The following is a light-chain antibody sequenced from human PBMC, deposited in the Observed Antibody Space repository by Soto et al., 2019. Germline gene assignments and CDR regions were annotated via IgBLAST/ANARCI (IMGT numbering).Light chain of an antibody. J-gene: IGKJ4*01. V-gene: IGKV3-15*01. CDR1: QSVRNN. CDR2: VPS. CDR3: QHYNNLPLT. Sequence: EIVMTQSPATLSVSPGERATLSYRASQSVRNNLAWYQHKPGQAPRLLIFVPSTSATGIAVRFSGSGSGTEFTLTIISLQSEDSALYYFQHYNNLPLTFGGGPKVQIK.